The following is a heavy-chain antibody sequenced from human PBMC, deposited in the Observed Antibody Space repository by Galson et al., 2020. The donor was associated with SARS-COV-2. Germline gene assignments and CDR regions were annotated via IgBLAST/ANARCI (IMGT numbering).Heavy chain of an antibody. D-gene: IGHD3-3*01. CDR2: IKQVGSVK. J-gene: IGHJ6*02. Sequence: GESLKISCAASGFTFSSYWMCWVRQAPGKVLELVANIKQVGSVKYYVDSVKGRFTISRDNAKNSLYLQMNSLRAEDTAVYYCARDRGSGYYYYYYGMDVWGQGTTVTVSS. V-gene: IGHV3-7*03. CDR3: ARDRGSGYYYYYYGMDV. CDR1: GFTFSSYW.